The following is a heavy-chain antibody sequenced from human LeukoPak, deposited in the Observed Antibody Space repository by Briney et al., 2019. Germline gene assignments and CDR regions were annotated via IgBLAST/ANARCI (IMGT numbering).Heavy chain of an antibody. J-gene: IGHJ4*02. Sequence: GGSLRLSCAASGFTFNDYAMHWVRQAPGQGLEWVSLITWNGDDTFYADYVKGRFTISRDKSVHSLYLQMKSLRPEDTALYYCAKDLFHRTGFFYAPESWGQGTLVTVSS. CDR1: GFTFNDYA. CDR2: ITWNGDDT. V-gene: IGHV3-43D*04. CDR3: AKDLFHRTGFFYAPES. D-gene: IGHD3-22*01.